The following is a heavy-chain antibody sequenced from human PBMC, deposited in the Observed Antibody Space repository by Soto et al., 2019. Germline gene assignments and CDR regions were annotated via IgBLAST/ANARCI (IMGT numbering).Heavy chain of an antibody. CDR2: INPSGGST. D-gene: IGHD6-25*01. V-gene: IGHV1-46*03. CDR3: ARWRGISAAGLPPQDNYYYNVDV. Sequence: GASVKVSCKASGYTFTSYYMHWVRQAPGQGLEWMGIINPSGGSTSYAQKFQGRVTMTRDTSTSTVYMELSSLRSEDTAVYYCARWRGISAAGLPPQDNYYYNVDVWGKEKTVTVSS. CDR1: GYTFTSYY. J-gene: IGHJ6*03.